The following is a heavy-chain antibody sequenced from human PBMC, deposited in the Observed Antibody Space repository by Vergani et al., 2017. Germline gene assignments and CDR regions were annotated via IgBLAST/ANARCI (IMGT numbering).Heavy chain of an antibody. CDR3: ARGLRAAAGRGYFDL. D-gene: IGHD6-13*01. CDR1: GGSFSGYY. Sequence: QVQLQQWGAGLLKPSETLSLTCAVYGGSFSGYYWSWIRQPPGKGLEWIGEINHSGSTNYNPSLQSRVTISVDTSKNQFSLKLSSVAAADTAVYYCARGLRAAAGRGYFDLWGRGTLVTVSS. V-gene: IGHV4-34*01. CDR2: INHSGST. J-gene: IGHJ2*01.